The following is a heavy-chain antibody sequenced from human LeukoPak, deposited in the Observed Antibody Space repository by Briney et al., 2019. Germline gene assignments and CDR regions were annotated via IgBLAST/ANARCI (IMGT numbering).Heavy chain of an antibody. CDR2: IVHDGSNK. CDR3: ASETGGDAFDI. J-gene: IGHJ3*02. CDR1: GFTFSTYG. V-gene: IGHV3-30*03. Sequence: GGSLRLSCAASGFTFSTYGMHWVRQAPGKGLEWVAVIVHDGSNKYYADSVKGRFTISRDNSKNTLYLQMNSLRAEDTAVYYCASETGGDAFDIWGQGTMVTVSS. D-gene: IGHD7-27*01.